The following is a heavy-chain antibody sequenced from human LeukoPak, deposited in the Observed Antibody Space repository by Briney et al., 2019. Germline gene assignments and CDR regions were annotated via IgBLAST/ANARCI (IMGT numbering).Heavy chain of an antibody. J-gene: IGHJ6*02. CDR3: ARAESMDV. Sequence: PSKTLSLTCTVSGGSITNGHYHWNWIRQHPGKGLEWIGYVFYSGTTYYNPSLKSRLTISLDTSKNQFSLKLSSVTAADTAVYYCARAESMDVWGQGTTVTVSS. CDR2: VFYSGTT. V-gene: IGHV4-31*03. CDR1: GGSITNGHYH.